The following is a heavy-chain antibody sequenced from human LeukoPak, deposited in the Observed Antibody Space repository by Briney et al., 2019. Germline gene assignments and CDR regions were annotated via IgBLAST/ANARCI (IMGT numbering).Heavy chain of an antibody. CDR2: VYYSGST. J-gene: IGHJ5*01. CDR3: ARHRIAVSADGQNWFDF. D-gene: IGHD6-19*01. V-gene: IGHV4-39*01. CDR1: GDTISTTNYY. Sequence: PSETLSFACTVSGDTISTTNYYWGWIRQPPGKGPEWIGSVYYSGSTYYTPSLKSRVTVSVDTSNNQFSLMLTSVTVADTAVYYCARHRIAVSADGQNWFDFWARGTLVAVSS.